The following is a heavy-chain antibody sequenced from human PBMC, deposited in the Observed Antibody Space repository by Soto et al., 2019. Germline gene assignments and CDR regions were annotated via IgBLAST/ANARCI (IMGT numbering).Heavy chain of an antibody. Sequence: SETLSLTCTVSGGSISSGSYYWSWIRQPPGKGLEWIGYIYYSGSTNYNPSLKSRVTISVDTSKNQFSLKLSSVTAADTAVYYCARGGGPFWSGYNRWFDPWGQGTLVTVSS. CDR2: IYYSGST. D-gene: IGHD3-3*01. V-gene: IGHV4-61*01. CDR1: GGSISSGSYY. CDR3: ARGGGPFWSGYNRWFDP. J-gene: IGHJ5*02.